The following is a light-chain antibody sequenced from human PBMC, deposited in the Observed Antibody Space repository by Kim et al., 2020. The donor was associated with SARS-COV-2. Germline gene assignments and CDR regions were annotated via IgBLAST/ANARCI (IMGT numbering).Light chain of an antibody. CDR1: QSVSSN. CDR2: GAS. Sequence: VSPGERATLSCRASQSVSSNLAWYQQKPGQAPRLLIYGASTRATGIPARFSGSGSGTEFTLTISSLQSEDFAVYYCQQYNNWPPGTFGQGTKLEIK. J-gene: IGKJ2*01. V-gene: IGKV3-15*01. CDR3: QQYNNWPPGT.